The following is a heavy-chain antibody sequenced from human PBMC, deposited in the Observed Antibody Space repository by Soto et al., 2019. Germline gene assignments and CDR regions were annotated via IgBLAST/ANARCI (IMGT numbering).Heavy chain of an antibody. CDR2: ISSSSSYI. CDR1: GFTFSRYS. Sequence: PGGSLRLFCAASGFTFSRYSMNWVRQAPGKGLEWVSSISSSSSYIYYADSVKGRFTISRDNAKNSLYLQMNSLRAEDTAVYCCARAPWGGDSYGMDVWGQGTTVTVS. J-gene: IGHJ6*02. V-gene: IGHV3-21*01. CDR3: ARAPWGGDSYGMDV. D-gene: IGHD2-21*02.